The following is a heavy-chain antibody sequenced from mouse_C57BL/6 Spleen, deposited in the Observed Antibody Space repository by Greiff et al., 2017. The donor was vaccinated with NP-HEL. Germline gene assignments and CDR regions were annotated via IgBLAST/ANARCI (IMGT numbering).Heavy chain of an antibody. D-gene: IGHD2-4*01. V-gene: IGHV5-9-1*02. J-gene: IGHJ4*01. CDR3: TTYDYGGAMDY. Sequence: EVQRVESGEGLVKPGGSLKLSCAASGFTFSSYAMSWVRQTPEKRLEWVAYISSGGDYIYYADTVKGRFTISRDNARNTLYLQMSSLKSEDTAMYYCTTYDYGGAMDYWGQGTSVTVSS. CDR2: ISSGGDYI. CDR1: GFTFSSYA.